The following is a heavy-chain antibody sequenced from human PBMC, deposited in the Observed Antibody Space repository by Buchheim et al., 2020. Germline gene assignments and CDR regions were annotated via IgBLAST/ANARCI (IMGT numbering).Heavy chain of an antibody. D-gene: IGHD3-22*01. J-gene: IGHJ6*02. V-gene: IGHV3-30*18. Sequence: QVQLVESGGGVVQPGRSLRLSCAASGFTFSSYGMHWVRQAPGKGLEWVAVISYDGSNKYYADSVKGRFTISRDNSKNTLYLQMNSLRAEDTAVYYCAKDNYYDSSGYYAYYYYGMDVWGQGTT. CDR1: GFTFSSYG. CDR2: ISYDGSNK. CDR3: AKDNYYDSSGYYAYYYYGMDV.